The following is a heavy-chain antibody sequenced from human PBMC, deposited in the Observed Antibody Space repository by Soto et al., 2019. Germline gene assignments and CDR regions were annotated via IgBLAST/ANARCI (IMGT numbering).Heavy chain of an antibody. CDR2: IIPIFGTA. V-gene: IGHV1-69*13. D-gene: IGHD2-15*01. J-gene: IGHJ4*02. CDR3: ARDRCSGGSCHGYFDY. CDR1: GGTFSSYA. Sequence: ASVKVSCKASGGTFSSYAISWVRQAPGQGLEWMGGIIPIFGTANYAQKFQGRVTITADESTSTAYMELSSLRSEDTAVYYCARDRCSGGSCHGYFDYWGQGTLVTVSS.